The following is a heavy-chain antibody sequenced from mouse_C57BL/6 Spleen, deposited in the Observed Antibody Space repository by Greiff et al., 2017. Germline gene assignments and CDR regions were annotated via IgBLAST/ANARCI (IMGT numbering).Heavy chain of an antibody. J-gene: IGHJ3*01. CDR2: ISSGGSYT. V-gene: IGHV5-6*02. D-gene: IGHD2-2*01. CDR1: GFTFSSYG. CDR3: ARHSQSTMVTAAPFAY. Sequence: EVMLVESGGDLVKPGGSLTLSCAASGFTFSSYGMSWVRQTPDKRLEWVATISSGGSYTYYPDSVKGRFTISRDNAKNTLYLQMRSLKSEDTAMYYCARHSQSTMVTAAPFAYWGQGTLVTVSA.